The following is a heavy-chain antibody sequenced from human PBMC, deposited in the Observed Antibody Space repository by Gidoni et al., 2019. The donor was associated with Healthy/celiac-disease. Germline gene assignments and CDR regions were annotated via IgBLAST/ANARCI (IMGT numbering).Heavy chain of an antibody. Sequence: QVQLQQWCAGLLKPSETLSLTCAVYGWSFSGYYWSWIRQPPGKGLEWIGEINHSGSTNYNPSLKSRVTISVDTSKNQFSLKLSSVTAADTAVYYCARARRGSLDFWSGYYHDAFDIWGQGTMVTVSS. J-gene: IGHJ3*02. V-gene: IGHV4-34*01. CDR2: INHSGST. CDR1: GWSFSGYY. D-gene: IGHD3-3*01. CDR3: ARARRGSLDFWSGYYHDAFDI.